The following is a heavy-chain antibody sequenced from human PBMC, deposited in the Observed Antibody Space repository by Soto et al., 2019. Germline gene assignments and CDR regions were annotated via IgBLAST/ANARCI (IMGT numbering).Heavy chain of an antibody. D-gene: IGHD3-22*01. CDR2: IYYSGST. CDR1: GGPVSSGSYY. V-gene: IGHV4-61*01. J-gene: IGHJ4*02. Sequence: PSETLSLTCTASGGPVSSGSYYWSWIRQPPGKGLEWIGYIYYSGSTNYNPSLKSRVTISVDTSKNQFSLKLSSVTAADTAVYYCARLDYYDSSGYYWGQGTLVTVSS. CDR3: ARLDYYDSSGYY.